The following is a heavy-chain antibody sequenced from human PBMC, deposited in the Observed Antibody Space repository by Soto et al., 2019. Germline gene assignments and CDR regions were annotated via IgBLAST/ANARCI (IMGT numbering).Heavy chain of an antibody. J-gene: IGHJ5*02. V-gene: IGHV3-48*01. CDR3: ARHPERIAEIGWFDP. D-gene: IGHD6-13*01. CDR1: GFTFSSYS. Sequence: EVQLVESGGGLVQPGGSLRLSCAASGFTFSSYSMNWVRQAPGKGLEWVSYISSSSSTIYYADSVKGRFTISRDNAKNSRYLQMNRLRAEDTAVYYCARHPERIAEIGWFDPWGQGTLVTVSS. CDR2: ISSSSSTI.